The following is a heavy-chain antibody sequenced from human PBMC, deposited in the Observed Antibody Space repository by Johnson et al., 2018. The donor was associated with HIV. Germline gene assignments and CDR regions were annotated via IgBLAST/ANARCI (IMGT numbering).Heavy chain of an antibody. Sequence: VQLVESGGGVVQAGRSLRLSCAASGFTFSSYAMSWVRQAPGKGLEWVSTISGSGGSTYYADSVKGRFTISRDNSKNTLYLQMNSMRAEDTAVYYCAKVYYYDSSGYYLLWDAFDIWGQGTMVTVSS. CDR3: AKVYYYDSSGYYLLWDAFDI. D-gene: IGHD3-22*01. V-gene: IGHV3-23*04. CDR2: ISGSGGST. J-gene: IGHJ3*02. CDR1: GFTFSSYA.